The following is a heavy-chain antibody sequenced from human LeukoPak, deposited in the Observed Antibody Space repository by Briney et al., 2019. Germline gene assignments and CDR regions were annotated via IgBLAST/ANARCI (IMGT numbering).Heavy chain of an antibody. V-gene: IGHV3-23*01. CDR2: ISDTGGDT. CDR1: GVTFSSYA. CDR3: VREVGHSNLGDWFDP. Sequence: GGSLRLSCAASGVTFSSYAMNCVRQTPAKGVEWVSAISDTGGDTYYADSVRGRFTIPRNNSKNTLYLLMNRLRVEDTAVYYCVREVGHSNLGDWFDPWGQGTLVTVSS. J-gene: IGHJ5*02. D-gene: IGHD4-11*01.